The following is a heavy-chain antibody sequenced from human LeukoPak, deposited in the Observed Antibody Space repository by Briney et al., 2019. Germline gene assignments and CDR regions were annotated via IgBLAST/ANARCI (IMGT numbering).Heavy chain of an antibody. CDR2: MNPNSGNT. J-gene: IGHJ4*02. D-gene: IGHD1-26*01. V-gene: IGHV1-8*03. CDR1: GYTFTSYD. Sequence: GASVKVSCKASGYTFTSYDINWVRQATGQGLERMGWMNPNSGNTGYAQKFQARVTITRNTSISTAYMELSSLRSEDTAVYYCARGDLVGADDTNFDYWGQGTLVTVSS. CDR3: ARGDLVGADDTNFDY.